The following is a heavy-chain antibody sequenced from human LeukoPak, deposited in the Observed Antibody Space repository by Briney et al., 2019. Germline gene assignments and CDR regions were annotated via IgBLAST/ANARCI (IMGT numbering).Heavy chain of an antibody. CDR2: IHHSGST. Sequence: PSETLSLTCTVSGYSISRGYYWGWIRQPPGKGLEWIGNIHHSGSTYYNPSLKSRVTISVDMSKNQFSLQPSSVTAADTAVYYCARASGYSYGWNWFDPWGQGTLVTVSS. J-gene: IGHJ5*02. D-gene: IGHD5-18*01. CDR3: ARASGYSYGWNWFDP. CDR1: GYSISRGYY. V-gene: IGHV4-38-2*02.